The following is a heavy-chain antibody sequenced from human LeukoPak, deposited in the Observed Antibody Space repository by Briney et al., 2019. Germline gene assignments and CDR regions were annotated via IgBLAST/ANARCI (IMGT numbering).Heavy chain of an antibody. CDR1: GFTFSDYY. CDR2: ISSSGSTI. CDR3: ARDKRPDSSGYYYVHPLPFDAFDI. Sequence: GGSLRLSCAASGFTFSDYYMSWIRQAPGKGLEWVSYISSSGSTIYYADSVKGRFTISRDNAKNSLYLQMNSLRAEDTAVYYCARDKRPDSSGYYYVHPLPFDAFDIWGQGTMVTVSS. J-gene: IGHJ3*02. D-gene: IGHD3-22*01. V-gene: IGHV3-11*01.